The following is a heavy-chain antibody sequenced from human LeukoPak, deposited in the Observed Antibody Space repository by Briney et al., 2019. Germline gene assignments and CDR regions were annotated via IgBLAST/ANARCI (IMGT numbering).Heavy chain of an antibody. CDR2: IYTSGST. J-gene: IGHJ4*02. V-gene: IGHV4-4*07. Sequence: SETLSLTCTVSGGSISSYYWSWIRQPAGKGLEWIGRIYTSGSTNYNPSLKSRVTMSVDTSKNQFSLKLNSVTAADTAVYYCARHGPVGPKRGYFDYWGQGILVTVSS. D-gene: IGHD3-10*01. CDR1: GGSISSYY. CDR3: ARHGPVGPKRGYFDY.